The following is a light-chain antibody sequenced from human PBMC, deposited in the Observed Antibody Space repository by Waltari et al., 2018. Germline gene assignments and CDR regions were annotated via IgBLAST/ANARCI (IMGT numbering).Light chain of an antibody. J-gene: IGLJ3*02. CDR2: EVI. V-gene: IGLV2-14*01. CDR3: NSYTTSSTWV. CDR1: SSDIGAYNY. Sequence: QSALTQPASVSGSPGQSLTISCTGTSSDIGAYNYVSWYQHPPGQAPKLIISEVIRRPSGVSNRFSGSKSGNMASLTVAGLQAEDEADYYRNSYTTSSTWVFGGGTKLTVL.